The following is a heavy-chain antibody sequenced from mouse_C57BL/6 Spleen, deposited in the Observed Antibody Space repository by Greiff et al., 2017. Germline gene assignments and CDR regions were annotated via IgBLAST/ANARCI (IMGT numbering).Heavy chain of an antibody. CDR1: GYAFSSYW. D-gene: IGHD5-1-1*01. Sequence: QVQLQQSGAELVKPGASVKISCKASGYAFSSYWMNWVQQRPGKGLEWIGQIYPGDGDTNYNGKFKGKATLTADKSSSTAYMQLSNLTSEDSAVYVCARSQIPTSFAYWGQGTLVTVSA. CDR2: IYPGDGDT. V-gene: IGHV1-80*01. CDR3: ARSQIPTSFAY. J-gene: IGHJ3*01.